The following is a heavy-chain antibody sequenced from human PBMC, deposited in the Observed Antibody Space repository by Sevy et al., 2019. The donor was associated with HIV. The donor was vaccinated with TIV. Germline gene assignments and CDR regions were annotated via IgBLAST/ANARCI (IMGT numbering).Heavy chain of an antibody. Sequence: GGSLRLSCEASGFTFSSYSMNWVRQAPGKGLEWVSSISSSSSCIYYADSVKGRFTISRENAKNSLYLQMNSLRAEDTAVYYCARDPRTAAAGTRYYDYWGQGTLVTVSS. V-gene: IGHV3-21*01. J-gene: IGHJ4*02. CDR1: GFTFSSYS. CDR2: ISSSSSCI. CDR3: ARDPRTAAAGTRYYDY. D-gene: IGHD6-13*01.